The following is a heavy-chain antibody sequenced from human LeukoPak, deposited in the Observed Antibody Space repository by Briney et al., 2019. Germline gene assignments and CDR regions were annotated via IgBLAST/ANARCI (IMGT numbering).Heavy chain of an antibody. Sequence: GGSLRLSCAVSGFTFSAYCMNWVRQAPGKGLEWVAVIWFDGSDKKYADSVKGRFTISRDNSKSTLYLQMNSLRAEDTAVYYCAKDYGNAPDYWGQGTLVTVSP. V-gene: IGHV3-33*06. D-gene: IGHD1-14*01. CDR3: AKDYGNAPDY. CDR1: GFTFSAYC. J-gene: IGHJ4*02. CDR2: IWFDGSDK.